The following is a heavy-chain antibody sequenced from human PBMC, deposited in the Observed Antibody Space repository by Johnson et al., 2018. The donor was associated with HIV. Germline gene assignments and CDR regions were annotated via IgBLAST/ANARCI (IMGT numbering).Heavy chain of an antibody. CDR3: ARDEYPLRAAAWKSAFDI. Sequence: EVQLVESGGGLVQPGGSLRLSCAASGFTFSSYWMSWVRQAPGKGLEWVANIKQDGSEKYYVDSVKGRFTIFRDNAKNSLYLQMNSLRAEDTAVYYCARDEYPLRAAAWKSAFDIWGQGTTVIVSS. CDR2: IKQDGSEK. CDR1: GFTFSSYW. D-gene: IGHD6-13*01. J-gene: IGHJ3*02. V-gene: IGHV3-7*01.